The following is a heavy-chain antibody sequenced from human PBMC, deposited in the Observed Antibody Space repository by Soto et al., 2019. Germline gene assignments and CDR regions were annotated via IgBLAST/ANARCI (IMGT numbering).Heavy chain of an antibody. CDR1: GYTFTSYG. D-gene: IGHD6-19*01. J-gene: IGHJ4*02. CDR2: MNPNSGNT. Sequence: ASVKVSCKASGYTFTSYGINWVRQATGQGLEWMGWMNPNSGNTGYAQKFQGRVTMTRNTSISTAYMELSSLRSEDTAVYYCARDIAVAGAGDFDYWGQGTLVTVSS. CDR3: ARDIAVAGAGDFDY. V-gene: IGHV1-8*01.